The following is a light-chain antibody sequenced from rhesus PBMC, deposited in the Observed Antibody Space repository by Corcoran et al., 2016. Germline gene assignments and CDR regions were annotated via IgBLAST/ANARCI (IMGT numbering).Light chain of an antibody. V-gene: IGKV1S12*01. J-gene: IGKJ4*01. Sequence: DIQMTQSPSALSASVGDRVTISCRASQNIYRNLAWYQQKPGKAPKLLIYAASSLQTGIPSRFRGSGSGTDFTLTISSLQPEDSAAYYCQHYYDNPLTFGGGTKVELK. CDR2: AAS. CDR1: QNIYRN. CDR3: QHYYDNPLT.